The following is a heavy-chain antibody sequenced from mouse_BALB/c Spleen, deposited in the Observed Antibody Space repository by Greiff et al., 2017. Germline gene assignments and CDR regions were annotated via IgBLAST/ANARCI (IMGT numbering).Heavy chain of an antibody. J-gene: IGHJ1*01. CDR2: IYPGNSDT. CDR1: GYTFTSYW. V-gene: IGHV1-5*01. D-gene: IGHD1-1*01. CDR3: TGYYGSSYGNWYFDV. Sequence: EVQLQQSGTVLARPGASVKMSCKASGYTFTSYWMHWVKQRPGQGLECIGAIYPGNSDTSYNQKFKGKAKLTAVTSTSTAYMELSSLTNEDSAVYYCTGYYGSSYGNWYFDVWGAGTTVTVSS.